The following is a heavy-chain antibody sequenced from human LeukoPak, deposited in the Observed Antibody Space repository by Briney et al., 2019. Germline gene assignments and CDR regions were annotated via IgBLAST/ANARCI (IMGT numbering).Heavy chain of an antibody. D-gene: IGHD2-2*01. V-gene: IGHV1-18*01. CDR2: ISAYNGNT. Sequence: GASVKVSCKASGGTFSSYAISWVRQAPGQGLEWMGWISAYNGNTNYARKLQGRVTMTTDTSTSTAYMELRSLRSDDTAVYYCARVDIVVVPAARWAFDIWGQGTMVTVSS. CDR1: GGTFSSYA. J-gene: IGHJ3*02. CDR3: ARVDIVVVPAARWAFDI.